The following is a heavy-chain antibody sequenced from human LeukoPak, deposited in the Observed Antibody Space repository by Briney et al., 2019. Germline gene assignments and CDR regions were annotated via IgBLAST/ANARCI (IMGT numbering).Heavy chain of an antibody. Sequence: PGGSLRLSCAASGFTVSNNYMSWVRQAPGKGLEWVSVIYTGGNIYYTDSVKGRFTISRDNSKNTLYLQMNSLRAEDTAVYYCANARHCSSTSCRYFDYWGQGTLVTVSS. V-gene: IGHV3-53*01. CDR3: ANARHCSSTSCRYFDY. CDR1: GFTVSNNY. J-gene: IGHJ4*02. CDR2: IYTGGNI. D-gene: IGHD2-2*01.